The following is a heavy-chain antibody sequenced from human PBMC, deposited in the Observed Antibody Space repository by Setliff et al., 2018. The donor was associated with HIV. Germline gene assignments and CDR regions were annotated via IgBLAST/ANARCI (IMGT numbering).Heavy chain of an antibody. CDR3: ARVWFGELSSGFDY. V-gene: IGHV4-59*06. J-gene: IGHJ4*02. CDR2: IYYSGST. D-gene: IGHD3-10*01. CDR1: GGSISSYY. Sequence: SETLSLTCTVSGGSISSYYWSWIRQHPGKDLEWIGYIYYSGSTYYNPSLKSRVTISVDTSKNQFSLRLSSVTAADTAVYYCARVWFGELSSGFDYWGQGTLVTVSS.